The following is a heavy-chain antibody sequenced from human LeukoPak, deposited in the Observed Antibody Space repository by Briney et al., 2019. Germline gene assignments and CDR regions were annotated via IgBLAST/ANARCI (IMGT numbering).Heavy chain of an antibody. Sequence: ASVKVSCKASGYTFTSYAMNWVRQAPGQGLEWMGWINTNTGNPTYAQGFTGRFVFSLDTSVSTAYLQISSLKAEDTAVYYCARVDTCGGDCYMMLDWGQGTLVTVSS. CDR1: GYTFTSYA. V-gene: IGHV7-4-1*02. D-gene: IGHD2-21*02. CDR3: ARVDTCGGDCYMMLD. CDR2: INTNTGNP. J-gene: IGHJ4*02.